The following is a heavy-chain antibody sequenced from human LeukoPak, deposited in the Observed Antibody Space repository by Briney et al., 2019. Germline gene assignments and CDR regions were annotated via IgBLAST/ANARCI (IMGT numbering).Heavy chain of an antibody. CDR2: ISSSGSTI. J-gene: IGHJ4*02. CDR3: ARVYPGKIETGYCSGGSCYWDY. Sequence: GGSLRLSCAASGFTFSDYYMSWIRQAPGKGLEWVSYISSSGSTIYYADSVKGRFTISRDNAKNSLYLQMNSLRAEDTAVYYCARVYPGKIETGYCSGGSCYWDYWGQGTLVTVSS. CDR1: GFTFSDYY. V-gene: IGHV3-11*04. D-gene: IGHD2-15*01.